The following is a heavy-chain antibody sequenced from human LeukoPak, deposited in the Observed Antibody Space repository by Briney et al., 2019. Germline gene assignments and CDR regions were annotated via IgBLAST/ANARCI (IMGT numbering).Heavy chain of an antibody. D-gene: IGHD4-11*01. Sequence: GGSLRLSCAASGFTFSHYHMNWVRQAPGKGLEWVSYISSGSNAIYYADSVKGRFTISRDNSKNTLYLQMNSLRAEDTAVYFCAKDLPTVTMSWGQGSLVTVSS. CDR3: AKDLPTVTMS. CDR2: ISSGSNAI. CDR1: GFTFSHYH. J-gene: IGHJ5*02. V-gene: IGHV3-48*01.